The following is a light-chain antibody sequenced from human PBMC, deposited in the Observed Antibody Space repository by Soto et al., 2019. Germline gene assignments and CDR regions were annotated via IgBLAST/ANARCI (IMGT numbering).Light chain of an antibody. Sequence: QSALTQPASVSGSPGQSITISCTGTSSDVGGYNYVSWYQQHPGKAPKLMIYEVSNRPSGVSNRFSGSKSGNTASLTISGLQAEDEADYYCSSYTSSSPLLFCGGTKVTVL. CDR1: SSDVGGYNY. J-gene: IGLJ2*01. CDR3: SSYTSSSPLL. CDR2: EVS. V-gene: IGLV2-14*01.